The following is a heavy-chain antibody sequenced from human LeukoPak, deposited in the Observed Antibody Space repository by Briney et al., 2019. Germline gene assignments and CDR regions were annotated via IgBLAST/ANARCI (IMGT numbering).Heavy chain of an antibody. V-gene: IGHV4-39*01. D-gene: IGHD3-9*01. J-gene: IGHJ4*02. CDR2: IYYSGST. CDR1: GGSISSSSYY. Sequence: PSETLSLTCTVSGGSISSSSYYWGWIRQPPGEGLEWIGSIYYSGSTYYNPSLKSRVTISVDTSKNQFSLKLSSVTAADTAVYYCARWDYDILTGYPYYFDYWGQGTLVTVSS. CDR3: ARWDYDILTGYPYYFDY.